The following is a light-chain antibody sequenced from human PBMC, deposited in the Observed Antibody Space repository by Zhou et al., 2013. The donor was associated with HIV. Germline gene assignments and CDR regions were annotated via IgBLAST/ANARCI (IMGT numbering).Light chain of an antibody. Sequence: DIQMTQSPSSLSASVGDRVTITCRASQSISTYLNWYHQRPGKAPNLLIYSASTLQSGVPSRFSGSGSGTDFTLTISSLQPEDFAIYYCQQSYSSPPTFGGGTKVEIK. CDR1: QSISTY. CDR3: QQSYSSPPT. CDR2: SAS. J-gene: IGKJ4*01. V-gene: IGKV1-39*01.